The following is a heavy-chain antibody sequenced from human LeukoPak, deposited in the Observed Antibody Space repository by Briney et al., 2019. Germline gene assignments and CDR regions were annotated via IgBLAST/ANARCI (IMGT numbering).Heavy chain of an antibody. Sequence: GSLRLSCAASGFTFSNYGMHWVRQAPGKGLEWVAVISFDGSNKYYADSVKGRFTISRDNSKNTLYLQMNSLRAEDTAVYYCAKGRLWFGELLRESDYWGQGTLVTVSS. J-gene: IGHJ4*02. V-gene: IGHV3-30*18. CDR2: ISFDGSNK. CDR3: AKGRLWFGELLRESDY. D-gene: IGHD3-10*01. CDR1: GFTFSNYG.